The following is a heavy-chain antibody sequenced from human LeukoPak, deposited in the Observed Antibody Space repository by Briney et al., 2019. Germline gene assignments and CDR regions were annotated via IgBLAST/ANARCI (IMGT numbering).Heavy chain of an antibody. J-gene: IGHJ4*02. CDR3: TSGYFVHTFDY. CDR1: GGSFSGYY. D-gene: IGHD6-6*01. Sequence: NASETLSLTCAVYGGSFSGYYWTWIRQPPGKGLEWIGEMNHSGSANYNPSLKSRVTISVDTSKNQCSLRLSSVTAADTAIYFCTSGYFVHTFDYWGQGALVTVSS. V-gene: IGHV4-34*01. CDR2: MNHSGSA.